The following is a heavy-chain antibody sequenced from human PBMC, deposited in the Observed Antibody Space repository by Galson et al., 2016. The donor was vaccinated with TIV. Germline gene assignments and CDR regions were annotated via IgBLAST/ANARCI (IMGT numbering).Heavy chain of an antibody. CDR3: ARIPTIWRSYIYIGSH. J-gene: IGHJ4*02. CDR1: GASFSDYY. V-gene: IGHV4-34*01. CDR2: INHTGTT. Sequence: SETLSLTCAVYGASFSDYYWSWLRQAPGKGLEWIGEINHTGTTNYNPSLKRRATMSVDTSKNQISLKLRSVSAADTAVYYCARIPTIWRSYIYIGSHWGQGTLVTASS. D-gene: IGHD3-16*01.